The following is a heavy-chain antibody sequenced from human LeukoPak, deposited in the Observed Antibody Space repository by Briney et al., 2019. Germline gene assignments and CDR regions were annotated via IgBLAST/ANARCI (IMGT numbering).Heavy chain of an antibody. Sequence: PSETLSLTCTVSGGPISSYYWSWIRQPPGKGLEWIGYIYYSGSTNYNPSLKSRVTISVDTSKNQFSLKLSSVTAADTAVYYCASIDGDYSNFDYWGQGTLVTVSS. J-gene: IGHJ4*02. CDR1: GGPISSYY. V-gene: IGHV4-59*01. CDR3: ASIDGDYSNFDY. D-gene: IGHD4-17*01. CDR2: IYYSGST.